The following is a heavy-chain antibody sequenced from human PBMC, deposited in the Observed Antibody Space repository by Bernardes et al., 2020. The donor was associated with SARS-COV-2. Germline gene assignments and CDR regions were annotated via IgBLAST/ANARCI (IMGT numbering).Heavy chain of an antibody. CDR3: SRGATRSVYYGMDV. CDR2: IYYSGST. J-gene: IGHJ6*02. D-gene: IGHD2-15*01. V-gene: IGHV4-59*01. CDR1: GGSISSSY. Sequence: SETLSLTCTVSGGSISSSYWSWIRQPPGPGLAWIGYIYYSGSTNYNPSLKSRVTISVDTSKNQFSLKLSSGTAADTAVDYCSRGATRSVYYGMDVWGQGTTVTVSS.